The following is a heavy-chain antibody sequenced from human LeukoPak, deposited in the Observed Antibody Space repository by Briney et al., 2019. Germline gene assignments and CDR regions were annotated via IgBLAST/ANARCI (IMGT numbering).Heavy chain of an antibody. CDR3: ARDWQWGFVVVTAIGAWFDP. J-gene: IGHJ5*02. CDR1: GYTFTSYG. CDR2: ISAYNGNT. Sequence: ASVTVSCTASGYTFTSYGISWVRQAPGQGLEWMGWISAYNGNTNYAQKLQGRVTMTTDTSTSTAYMELRSLRSDDTAVYYCARDWQWGFVVVTAIGAWFDPWGQGTLVTVSS. V-gene: IGHV1-18*01. D-gene: IGHD2-21*02.